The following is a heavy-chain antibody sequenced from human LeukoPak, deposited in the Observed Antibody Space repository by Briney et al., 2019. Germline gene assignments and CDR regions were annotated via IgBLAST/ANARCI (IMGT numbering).Heavy chain of an antibody. D-gene: IGHD6-6*01. CDR3: ASASSFIAALPTG. J-gene: IGHJ4*02. Sequence: GASVKVSCKASGYTFTGYYMHWVRQAPGQGLEWMGWINPNSGGTNYAQRFQGRVTMTRDTSISTAYMELSRLRSDDTAVYYCASASSFIAALPTGWGQGTLVTVSS. V-gene: IGHV1-2*02. CDR1: GYTFTGYY. CDR2: INPNSGGT.